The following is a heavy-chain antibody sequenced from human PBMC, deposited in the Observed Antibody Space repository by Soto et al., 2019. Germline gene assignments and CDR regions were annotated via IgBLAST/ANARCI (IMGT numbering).Heavy chain of an antibody. Sequence: ASVKVSCKASGYTFTSYYMHWVRQAPGRGLEWMGIINPSGGSTSYAQKFQGRVTMTRDTSTSTVYMELSSLRSEDTAVYYCAKVGPYDSGSYMFRYNWFGPWGPGTLVTVSS. CDR3: AKVGPYDSGSYMFRYNWFGP. D-gene: IGHD3-10*01. CDR1: GYTFTSYY. J-gene: IGHJ5*02. CDR2: INPSGGST. V-gene: IGHV1-46*01.